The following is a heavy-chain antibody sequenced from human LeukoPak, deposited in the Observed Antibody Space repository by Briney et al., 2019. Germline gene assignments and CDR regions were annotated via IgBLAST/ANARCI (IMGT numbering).Heavy chain of an antibody. Sequence: PSETLSLTCAVYGGSFSGYYWSWIRQPPGKGLEWIGEINHSVSTNYNPSLKSRVTISVDTSKNQFSLKLSSVTAADTAVYYCASLRIITMIVVVRSLPPWGQGTLVTVSS. D-gene: IGHD3-22*01. CDR3: ASLRIITMIVVVRSLPP. CDR1: GGSFSGYY. V-gene: IGHV4-34*01. J-gene: IGHJ5*02. CDR2: INHSVST.